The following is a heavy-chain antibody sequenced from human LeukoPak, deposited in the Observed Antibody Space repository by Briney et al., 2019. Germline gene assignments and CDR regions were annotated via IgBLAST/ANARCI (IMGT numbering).Heavy chain of an antibody. V-gene: IGHV1-18*01. CDR2: ISAYNGNT. J-gene: IGHJ4*02. Sequence: GASVKVXCKASGYTFTSYGISWVRQAPGQGLEWMGWISAYNGNTNYAQKLQGRVTMTTDTSTSTAYMELRSLRSDDTAVCYCARDHPGNYYDILTGYYKGWDYFDYWGQGTLVTVSS. CDR1: GYTFTSYG. CDR3: ARDHPGNYYDILTGYYKGWDYFDY. D-gene: IGHD3-9*01.